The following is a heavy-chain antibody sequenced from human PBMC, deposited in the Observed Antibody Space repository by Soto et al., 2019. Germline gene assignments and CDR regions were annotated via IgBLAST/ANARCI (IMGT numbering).Heavy chain of an antibody. Sequence: GGSLRLSCAASGFTFSSYAMSWVRQAPGKGLEWVANIKQDGSDKYYVDSVKGRFTISRDNAKNTLYLQMNSLRGEDTAVYYCARVPRQWQFEYWGQGTLVTVSS. D-gene: IGHD6-19*01. J-gene: IGHJ4*02. V-gene: IGHV3-7*01. CDR2: IKQDGSDK. CDR1: GFTFSSYA. CDR3: ARVPRQWQFEY.